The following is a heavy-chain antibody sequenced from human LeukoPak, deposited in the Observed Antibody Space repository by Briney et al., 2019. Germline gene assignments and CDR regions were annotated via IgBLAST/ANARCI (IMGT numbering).Heavy chain of an antibody. D-gene: IGHD3-16*01. V-gene: IGHV3-23*01. CDR3: ASASSYDYVWAPIAFDI. CDR2: ISSSGGRT. CDR1: GFTFSSYS. Sequence: PGGSLRLSCAASGFTFSSYSMNWVRQAPGKGLEWVSAISSSGGRTYYADSVKGRFTISRDNSKNTLYLQVSSLRAEDTAVYYCASASSYDYVWAPIAFDIWGQGTMVTVSS. J-gene: IGHJ3*02.